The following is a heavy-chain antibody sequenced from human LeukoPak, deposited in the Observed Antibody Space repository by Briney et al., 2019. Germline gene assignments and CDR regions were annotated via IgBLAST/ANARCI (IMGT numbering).Heavy chain of an antibody. D-gene: IGHD2-2*01. CDR3: ARERYCSSTSCYELDY. Sequence: GGSLRLSCAASGFTFSSYWMSWVRQAPGKGLEWVANIKQDGSKKYYVDSVKGRFTIPRDNAKNSLYLQMNSLRAEDTAVYYCARERYCSSTSCYELDYWGQGTLVTVSS. V-gene: IGHV3-7*01. CDR2: IKQDGSKK. J-gene: IGHJ4*02. CDR1: GFTFSSYW.